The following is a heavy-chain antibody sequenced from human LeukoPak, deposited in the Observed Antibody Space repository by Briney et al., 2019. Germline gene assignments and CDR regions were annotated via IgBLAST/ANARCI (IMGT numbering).Heavy chain of an antibody. CDR2: ISGSGGST. J-gene: IGHJ4*02. CDR1: GFTFSSYA. CDR3: AKADYCSSTSCYTSYYFDY. Sequence: GGSLRLSCAASGFTFSSYAMSWVRQAPGKGLEWVSAISGSGGSTYYADSVKGRFTIPRDNSKNTLYLQMNSLRAEDTAVYYCAKADYCSSTSCYTSYYFDYWGQGTLVTVSS. D-gene: IGHD2-2*02. V-gene: IGHV3-23*01.